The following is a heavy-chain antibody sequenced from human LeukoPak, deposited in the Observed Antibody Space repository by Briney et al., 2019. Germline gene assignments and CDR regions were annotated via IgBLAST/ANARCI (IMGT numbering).Heavy chain of an antibody. D-gene: IGHD3-22*01. CDR1: GVSLNSFRYY. V-gene: IGHV4-39*07. CDR2: MCYTGST. Sequence: SETLSLTCTVSGVSLNSFRYYWGWIRQPPGKGLGWNGSMCYTGSTYYNPSLKSRVTISIDTSKSQFSLKLSSVTAADTAVYYCARVNYYDSSGAYYYMDVWGRGTTVTVSS. J-gene: IGHJ6*03. CDR3: ARVNYYDSSGAYYYMDV.